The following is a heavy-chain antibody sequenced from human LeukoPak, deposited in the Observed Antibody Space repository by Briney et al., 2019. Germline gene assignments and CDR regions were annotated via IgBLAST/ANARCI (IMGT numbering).Heavy chain of an antibody. CDR2: IKGDDSAR. V-gene: IGHV3-7*01. D-gene: IGHD1-26*01. CDR3: ARDVVGSLDY. CDR1: GFTFSTYW. J-gene: IGHJ4*02. Sequence: GGSLRLSCAASGFTFSTYWMAWVRQAPGKGLEWVANIKGDDSARHQADSVKGRFTSSRDNAQNSVYLQMSSLRGEDTAIYYCARDVVGSLDYWGQGTLVTVYS.